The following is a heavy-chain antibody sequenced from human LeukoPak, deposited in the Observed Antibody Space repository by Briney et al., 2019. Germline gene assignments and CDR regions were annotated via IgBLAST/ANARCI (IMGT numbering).Heavy chain of an antibody. D-gene: IGHD3-22*01. V-gene: IGHV1-18*01. CDR1: GYTFTIYG. CDR2: ISAYNGNT. J-gene: IGHJ4*02. Sequence: ASVKVSCKASGYTFTIYGFSWVRQAPGQGLEWMGWISAYNGNTNYAQKFQGRVTITADDSTSTAYMELSSLRSEDTAVYYCAREATYDSDSSEALDSWGQGTLVTVSS. CDR3: AREATYDSDSSEALDS.